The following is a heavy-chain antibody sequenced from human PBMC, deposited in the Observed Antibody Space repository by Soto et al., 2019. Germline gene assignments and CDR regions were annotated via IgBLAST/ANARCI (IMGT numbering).Heavy chain of an antibody. J-gene: IGHJ5*02. V-gene: IGHV4-59*01. Sequence: SETLSLTCTVSGGSISSYYWSWIRQPPGKGLEWIGYIYYSGSTNYNPSLKSRVTISVDTSKNQFSLKLSSVTAADTAVYYCARGPSYCSSTSCLAAFNWFDPWGQGTLVTVSS. D-gene: IGHD2-2*01. CDR3: ARGPSYCSSTSCLAAFNWFDP. CDR1: GGSISSYY. CDR2: IYYSGST.